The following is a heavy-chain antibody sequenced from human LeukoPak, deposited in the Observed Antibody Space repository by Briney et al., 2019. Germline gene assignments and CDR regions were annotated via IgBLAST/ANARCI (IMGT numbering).Heavy chain of an antibody. CDR3: ARGPLVESRYAGGYSYRYFDY. CDR1: GGTFSSYA. D-gene: IGHD5-18*01. J-gene: IGHJ4*02. Sequence: SVKVSCKASGGTFSSYAISWVRQAPGQGLEWMGGIIPIFGTANYAQKFQGRVTITADESTSTAYMELSSLRSEDTAVYYCARGPLVESRYAGGYSYRYFDYWGQGTLVTVSS. V-gene: IGHV1-69*01. CDR2: IIPIFGTA.